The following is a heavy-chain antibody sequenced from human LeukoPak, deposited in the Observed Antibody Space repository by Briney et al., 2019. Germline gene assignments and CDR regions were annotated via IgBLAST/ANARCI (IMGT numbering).Heavy chain of an antibody. CDR3: ARRDIVVVVSASDY. CDR1: GFTFSDFA. Sequence: GGSLRLSCAASGFTFSDFAMIWVRQPPGKGLEWVSVIYSGGSTYYADSVRGRFTMSRDNSKNTVYLQMNSLRVDDTAVYYCARRDIVVVVSASDYWGQGTLVTVSS. J-gene: IGHJ4*02. V-gene: IGHV3-23*03. D-gene: IGHD2-15*01. CDR2: IYSGGST.